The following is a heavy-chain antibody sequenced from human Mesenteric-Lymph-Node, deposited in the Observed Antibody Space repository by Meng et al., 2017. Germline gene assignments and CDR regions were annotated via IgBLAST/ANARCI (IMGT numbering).Heavy chain of an antibody. D-gene: IGHD5-18*01. CDR1: GFTFSNPA. CDR2: SGNAGGT. V-gene: IGHV3-23*01. J-gene: IGHJ4*02. CDR3: ARGVDTAMAPCDY. Sequence: GESLKISCAGSGFTFSNPAMTWVRQAPGKGLEWVATSGNAGGTDYADSVKGRFIISRDNSKNTMYLQMNNLRAEDTAVYYCARGVDTAMAPCDYWGRGTLVTVSS.